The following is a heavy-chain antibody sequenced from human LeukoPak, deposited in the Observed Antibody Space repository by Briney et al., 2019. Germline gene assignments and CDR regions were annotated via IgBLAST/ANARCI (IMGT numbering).Heavy chain of an antibody. J-gene: IGHJ4*02. CDR3: ARDGGRSGCAH. D-gene: IGHD3-3*01. CDR2: MSDDGST. CDR1: GFTVSNNY. V-gene: IGHV3-53*01. Sequence: PGGSLRLSCEVSGFTVSNNYMSWVRQAPGKGLEWVSVMSDDGSTHYADSVKGRFTVSRDNSKNTFYLQMYSVRVEDTAVYYCARDGGRSGCAHWGQGAVATVSS.